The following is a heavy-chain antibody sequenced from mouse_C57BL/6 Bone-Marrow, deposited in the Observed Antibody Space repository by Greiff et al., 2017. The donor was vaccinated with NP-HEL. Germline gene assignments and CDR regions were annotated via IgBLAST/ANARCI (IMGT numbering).Heavy chain of an antibody. CDR3: ARSVITTVVAHWYFDV. D-gene: IGHD1-1*01. CDR1: GYTFTSYW. CDR2: IDPSDSYT. J-gene: IGHJ1*03. V-gene: IGHV1-59*01. Sequence: VQLQQPGAELVRPGTSVKLSCKASGYTFTSYWMHWVKQRPGQGLEWIGVIDPSDSYTNYNQKLKGKATLTVDTSSSTAYMQLSSLTSEDSAVYYCARSVITTVVAHWYFDVWGTGTTVTVSS.